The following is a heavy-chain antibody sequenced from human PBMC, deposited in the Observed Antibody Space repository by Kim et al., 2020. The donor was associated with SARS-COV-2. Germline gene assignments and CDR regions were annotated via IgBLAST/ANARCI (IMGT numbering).Heavy chain of an antibody. D-gene: IGHD2-15*01. CDR3: ARDWQLLGNLFDP. J-gene: IGHJ5*02. Sequence: SSKNSPDRFTITQDTSARTAYMELRSLRSEDTAVYYCARDWQLLGNLFDPWGQGTLVTVSS. V-gene: IGHV1-3*01.